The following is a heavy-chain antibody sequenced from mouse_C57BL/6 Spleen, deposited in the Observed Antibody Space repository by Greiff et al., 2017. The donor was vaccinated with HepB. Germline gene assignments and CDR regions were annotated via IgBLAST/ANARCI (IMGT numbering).Heavy chain of an antibody. D-gene: IGHD2-3*01. Sequence: QVQLQQSGAELVKPGASVKMSCKASGYTFTSYWITWVKQRPGQGLEWIGDIYPGSGSTNYNEKFKSKATLTVDTSSSTAYMQLSSLTSEDSAVYYCARGGYSNYAMDYWGQGTSVTVSS. J-gene: IGHJ4*01. V-gene: IGHV1-55*01. CDR3: ARGGYSNYAMDY. CDR1: GYTFTSYW. CDR2: IYPGSGST.